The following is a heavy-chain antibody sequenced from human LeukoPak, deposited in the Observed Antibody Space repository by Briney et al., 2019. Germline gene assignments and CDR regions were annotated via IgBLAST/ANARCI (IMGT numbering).Heavy chain of an antibody. Sequence: SETLSLTCIVSGGSISSSSYYWGWIRQPPGKGLEWIGSIYHSGSTYYNPSLKSRVTISVDTSKNQFSLNLSSVTAADTAVYYCARSPPRYNRDYYYYMDVWGKGTTVTISS. CDR2: IYHSGST. V-gene: IGHV4-39*07. CDR3: ARSPPRYNRDYYYYMDV. CDR1: GGSISSSSYY. D-gene: IGHD1-14*01. J-gene: IGHJ6*03.